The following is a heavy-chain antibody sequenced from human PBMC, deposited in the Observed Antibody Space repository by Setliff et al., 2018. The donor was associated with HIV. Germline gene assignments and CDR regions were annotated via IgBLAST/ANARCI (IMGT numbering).Heavy chain of an antibody. CDR3: ARDLFWPYSSRWYDAFDI. D-gene: IGHD6-13*01. CDR1: GFTVISKS. J-gene: IGHJ3*02. CDR2: IKQDGSEK. V-gene: IGHV3-7*03. Sequence: GGSLRLSCVASGFTVISKSMSLVRQAPGKGLEWVANIKQDGSEKYYVDSVKGRFTISRDNAKNSLYLQMNSLRAEDTAVYYCARDLFWPYSSRWYDAFDIWGQGTMVTVSS.